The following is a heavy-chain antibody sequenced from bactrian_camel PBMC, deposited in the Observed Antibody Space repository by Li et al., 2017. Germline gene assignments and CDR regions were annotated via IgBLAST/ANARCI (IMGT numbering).Heavy chain of an antibody. CDR2: MRTAGGRP. CDR1: DTTSKTTC. CDR3: TRDRGLAVPAGSSDY. D-gene: IGHD2*01. V-gene: IGHV3S1*01. J-gene: IGHJ4*01. Sequence: HVQLVESGGGSVQTGGSLTLSCANSDTTSKTTCMSWFREYPGKERERIATMRTAGGRPYYHDSVKGRFTISRDGAKNTLYLQLNNLKTEDTAMYYCTRDRGLAVPAGSSDYWAQGTQVTVS.